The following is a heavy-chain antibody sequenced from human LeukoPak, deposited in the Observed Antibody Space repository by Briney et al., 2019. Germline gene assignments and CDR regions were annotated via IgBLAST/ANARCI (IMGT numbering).Heavy chain of an antibody. CDR2: IYTSGST. Sequence: PSETLSLTCTVSGGSMSSGSYYWSWIRQPAGKGLEWIGRIYTSGSTNYSPSLKSRVTISVDTSKNQFSLKLSSVTAADTAVYYCARQGGDEVFDYWGQGTLVTVSS. CDR1: GGSMSSGSYY. CDR3: ARQGGDEVFDY. V-gene: IGHV4-61*02. J-gene: IGHJ4*02. D-gene: IGHD2-21*01.